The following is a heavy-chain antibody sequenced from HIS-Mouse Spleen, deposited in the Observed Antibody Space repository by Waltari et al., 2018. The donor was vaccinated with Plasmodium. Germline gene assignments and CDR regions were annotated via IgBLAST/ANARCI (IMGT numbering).Heavy chain of an antibody. CDR3: ARLYYDFWSGYYPYGMDV. J-gene: IGHJ6*02. Sequence: QVQLVESGGGVVQPGRSLRLSCAASGFTFSSYAMHWVRQAPGKGLEWVEVISDDGSNNYYSDSVKGRFTISRDNSKNTLYLQMNSLRAEDTAVYYCARLYYDFWSGYYPYGMDVWGQGTTVTVSS. CDR1: GFTFSSYA. D-gene: IGHD3-3*01. V-gene: IGHV3-30*04. CDR2: ISDDGSNN.